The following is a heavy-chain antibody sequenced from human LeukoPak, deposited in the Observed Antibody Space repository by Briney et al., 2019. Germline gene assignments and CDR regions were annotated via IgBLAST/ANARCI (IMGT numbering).Heavy chain of an antibody. CDR1: GGSISSYY. CDR3: ARVRSIAAAGTSEYFDY. V-gene: IGHV4-59*01. J-gene: IGHJ4*02. D-gene: IGHD6-13*01. Sequence: SETLSLTCTVSGGSISSYYWSWIRQPPGKGLEWIGYIYYSGSTNYNPSLKSRVTISVDTSKNQFSLKLSSVTAADTAVYYCARVRSIAAAGTSEYFDYWGQGTLVTVSS. CDR2: IYYSGST.